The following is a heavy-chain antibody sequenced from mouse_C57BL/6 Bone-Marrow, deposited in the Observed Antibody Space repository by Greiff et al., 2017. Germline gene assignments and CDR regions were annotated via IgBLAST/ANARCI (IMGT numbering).Heavy chain of an antibody. V-gene: IGHV14-4*01. CDR3: TTGSSYSYYLDY. CDR2: IDPENGDT. J-gene: IGHJ2*01. CDR1: GFNIKDDY. D-gene: IGHD1-1*01. Sequence: EVQLQQSGAELVRPGASVKLSCTASGFNIKDDYMHWVKQRPEQGLEWIGWIDPENGDTEYASKFQGKATITADTSSNTAYLQLSSLTSEDTAVYYCTTGSSYSYYLDYWGQGTTLTVSS.